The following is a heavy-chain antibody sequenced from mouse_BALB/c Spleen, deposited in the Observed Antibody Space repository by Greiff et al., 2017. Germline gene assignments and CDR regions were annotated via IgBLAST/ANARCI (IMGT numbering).Heavy chain of an antibody. D-gene: IGHD4-1*01. J-gene: IGHJ4*01. CDR2: SRNKANDYTT. V-gene: IGHV7-1*02. CDR1: GFTFSDFY. CDR3: ARDAPLTGTRYAMDY. Sequence: EVQGVESGGGLVQPGGSLRLSCATSGFTFSDFYMEWVRQPPGKRLEWIAASRNKANDYTTEYSASVKGRFIVSRDTSQSILYLQMNALRAEDTAIYYCARDAPLTGTRYAMDYWGQGTSVTVSS.